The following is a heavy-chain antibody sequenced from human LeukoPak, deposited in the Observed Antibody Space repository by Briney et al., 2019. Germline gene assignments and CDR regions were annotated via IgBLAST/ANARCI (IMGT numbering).Heavy chain of an antibody. V-gene: IGHV3-66*02. CDR1: GFTFSSYS. CDR2: IYSGGST. D-gene: IGHD1/OR15-1a*01. CDR3: ARGRTAGWFDP. Sequence: GGSLRLSCAASGFTFSSYSMNWVRQAPGKGLEWVSVIYSGGSTYYADSVKGRFTISRDNSKNTLYLQMNSLRAEDTAVYYCARGRTAGWFDPWGQGTLVTVSS. J-gene: IGHJ5*02.